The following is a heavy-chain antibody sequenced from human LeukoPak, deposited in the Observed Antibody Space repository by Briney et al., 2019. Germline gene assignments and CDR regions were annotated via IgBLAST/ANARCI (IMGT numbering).Heavy chain of an antibody. J-gene: IGHJ1*01. D-gene: IGHD3-22*01. CDR2: INHSGST. CDR1: GGSFSGYY. Sequence: KPSETLSLTCAVYGGSFSGYYWSWIRQPPGKGLEWIGEINHSGSTNHNPSLKSRVTISVDTSKNQFSLKLSSVTAADTAVYYCARARPPYYYDSSGYYYFQHWGQGTLVTVSS. V-gene: IGHV4-34*01. CDR3: ARARPPYYYDSSGYYYFQH.